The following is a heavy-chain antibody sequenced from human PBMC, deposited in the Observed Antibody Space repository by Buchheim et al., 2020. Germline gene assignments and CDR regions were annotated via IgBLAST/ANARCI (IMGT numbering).Heavy chain of an antibody. V-gene: IGHV1-69*04. D-gene: IGHD3-16*01. Sequence: QVQLVQSGAEVKKPGSSVKVSCKASGGTFSSYAISWVRQAPGQGLEWMGRIIPILGIANYAQKFQGRVTLTAAKSTRTSYMELSSLRSEDTAVYYCARETDLGEPLLGYGMDVWGQGTT. CDR3: ARETDLGEPLLGYGMDV. CDR2: IIPILGIA. J-gene: IGHJ6*02. CDR1: GGTFSSYA.